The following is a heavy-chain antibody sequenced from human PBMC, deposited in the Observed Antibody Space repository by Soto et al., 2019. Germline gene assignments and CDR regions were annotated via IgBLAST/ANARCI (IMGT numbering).Heavy chain of an antibody. CDR1: SGSISSSNW. CDR2: SYHSGST. V-gene: IGHV4-4*02. D-gene: IGHD3-3*01. CDR3: ARETYYDFWSGYYSEGGYYYYYMDV. Sequence: QVQLQESGPGLVKPSGTLSLTCAVSSGSISSSNWWSWVRQPPGKGLEWIGESYHSGSTNYNPSLQGPVTMSVDKSKNQFSLKLSSVTAADTSVYYCARETYYDFWSGYYSEGGYYYYYMDVWGKGTTVTVSS. J-gene: IGHJ6*03.